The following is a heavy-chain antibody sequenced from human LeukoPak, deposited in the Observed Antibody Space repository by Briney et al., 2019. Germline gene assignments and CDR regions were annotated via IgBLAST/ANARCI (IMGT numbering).Heavy chain of an antibody. D-gene: IGHD6-13*01. J-gene: IGHJ6*02. Sequence: PGGSLRLSCAASGFTFSSYAMHWVRRAPGKGLEWVAVISYDGSNKYYADSVKGRFTISRDNSKNTLYLQMNSLRAEDTAVYYCARDYEQQLVLISRYYGMDVWGQGTTVTVSS. V-gene: IGHV3-30-3*01. CDR2: ISYDGSNK. CDR1: GFTFSSYA. CDR3: ARDYEQQLVLISRYYGMDV.